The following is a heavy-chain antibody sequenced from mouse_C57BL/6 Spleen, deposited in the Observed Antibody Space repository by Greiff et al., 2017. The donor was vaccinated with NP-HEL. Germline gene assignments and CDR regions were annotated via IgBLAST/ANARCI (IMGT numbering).Heavy chain of an antibody. CDR2: ISYDGSN. D-gene: IGHD1-1*01. J-gene: IGHJ2*01. CDR1: GYSITSGYY. V-gene: IGHV3-6*01. CDR3: ASLITTVVALDY. Sequence: EVQRVESGPGLVKPSQSLSLTCSVTGYSITSGYYWNWIRQFPGNKLEWMGYISYDGSNNYNPSLKNRISITRDTSKNQFFLKLNSVTTEDTATYYCASLITTVVALDYWGQGTTLTVSS.